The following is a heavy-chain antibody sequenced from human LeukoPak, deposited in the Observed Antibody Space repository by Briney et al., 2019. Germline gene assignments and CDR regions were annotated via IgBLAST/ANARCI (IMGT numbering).Heavy chain of an antibody. CDR1: GYTFTSYD. V-gene: IGHV1-8*01. D-gene: IGHD6-19*01. CDR3: ASDGYSSASYGMDV. Sequence: ASVTVSCTASGYTFTSYDINWVRQATGQGPEWMGWMNPNSGNTGYAQKFQGRVTMTRNTSISTAYMELSSLRSEDTAVYYCASDGYSSASYGMDVWGQGTTVTVSS. CDR2: MNPNSGNT. J-gene: IGHJ6*02.